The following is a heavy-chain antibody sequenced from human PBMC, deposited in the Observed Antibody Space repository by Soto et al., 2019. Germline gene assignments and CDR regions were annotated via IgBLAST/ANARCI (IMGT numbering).Heavy chain of an antibody. Sequence: SVKVSCKASGGTFISYAISSLRQAPGQGLEWMGGIIPIFGTANYAQKFQGRVTITADESTSTAYMELSSLRSEDTAVYYCARAQIAVAGTEFDYWGQGTLVTVS. CDR2: IIPIFGTA. V-gene: IGHV1-69*13. CDR3: ARAQIAVAGTEFDY. CDR1: GGTFISYA. D-gene: IGHD6-19*01. J-gene: IGHJ4*02.